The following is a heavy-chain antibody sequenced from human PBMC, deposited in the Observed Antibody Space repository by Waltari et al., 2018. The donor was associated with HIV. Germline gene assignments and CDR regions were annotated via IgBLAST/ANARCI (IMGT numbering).Heavy chain of an antibody. CDR3: ARLKCSGGSCYCDY. V-gene: IGHV4-39*01. CDR1: GGSISSSSYY. D-gene: IGHD2-15*01. J-gene: IGHJ4*02. CDR2: IYYSGRN. Sequence: QLQLQESGPGLVKPSETLSLTCTVSGGSISSSSYYWGWIRQPPGKGLEWIGSIYYSGRNYYNPSLKSRVTISVDTSKNQFSLKLSSVTAADTAVYYCARLKCSGGSCYCDYWGQGTLVTVSS.